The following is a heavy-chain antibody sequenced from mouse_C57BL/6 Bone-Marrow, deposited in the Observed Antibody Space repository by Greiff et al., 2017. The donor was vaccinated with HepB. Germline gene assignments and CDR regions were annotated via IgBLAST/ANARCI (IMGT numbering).Heavy chain of an antibody. D-gene: IGHD2-4*01. V-gene: IGHV5-6*01. CDR2: ISSGGSYT. Sequence: EVKLVESGGDLVKPGGSLKLSCAASGFTFSSYGMSWVRQTPDKRLEWVATISSGGSYTYYPDSVKGRFTISRDNAKNTLYLQMSSLKSEDTAMYYCAAGDYDGFAYWGKGTLVTVSA. CDR3: AAGDYDGFAY. J-gene: IGHJ3*01. CDR1: GFTFSSYG.